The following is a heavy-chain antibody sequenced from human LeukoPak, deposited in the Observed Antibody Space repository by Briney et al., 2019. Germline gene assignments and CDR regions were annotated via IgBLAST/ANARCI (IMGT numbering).Heavy chain of an antibody. Sequence: GGSLKLSCAASGFTFSGSAMHWVRQASGKGLEWVGRIRSKANSYATAYAASVRGRFTISRDDSKNTAYLQMNSLKTEDTAVYYCTTPYSSGWYDFDYWGQGTLVTVSS. CDR2: IRSKANSYAT. D-gene: IGHD6-19*01. J-gene: IGHJ4*02. CDR1: GFTFSGSA. V-gene: IGHV3-73*01. CDR3: TTPYSSGWYDFDY.